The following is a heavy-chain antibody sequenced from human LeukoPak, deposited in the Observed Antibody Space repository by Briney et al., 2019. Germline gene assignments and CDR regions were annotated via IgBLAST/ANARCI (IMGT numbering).Heavy chain of an antibody. Sequence: GGSLRLSCAASGFTFDEYAMHWVRQAPGKGLVWVSRINSDGSRTNYADSVKGRFTISRDNAKNTLYLQMSSLRAEDTAVYYCARVLTGSWDWFDPWGQGTLVTVSS. J-gene: IGHJ5*02. CDR3: ARVLTGSWDWFDP. V-gene: IGHV3-74*01. D-gene: IGHD2-8*02. CDR2: INSDGSRT. CDR1: GFTFDEYA.